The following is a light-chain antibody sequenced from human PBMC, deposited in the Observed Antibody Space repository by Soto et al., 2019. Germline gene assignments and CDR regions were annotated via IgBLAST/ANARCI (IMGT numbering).Light chain of an antibody. J-gene: IGLJ3*02. Sequence: QSALTQPASVSGSPGQSITISCTGTSSDIGGYNFVSWYQQHPGKAPKLMIYDVSNRPSGISDRFSGSKSGNTASLTISGLQAEDEADYYCSTYTRGNRVFGGGTKLTVL. CDR2: DVS. CDR1: SSDIGGYNF. V-gene: IGLV2-14*03. CDR3: STYTRGNRV.